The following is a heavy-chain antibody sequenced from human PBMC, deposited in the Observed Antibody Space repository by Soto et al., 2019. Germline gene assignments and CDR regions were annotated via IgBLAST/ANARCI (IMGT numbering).Heavy chain of an antibody. V-gene: IGHV3-48*03. D-gene: IGHD3-10*01. CDR2: ISSSGLTT. CDR3: ARYGTRGDW. J-gene: IGHJ5*01. Sequence: GGSLRLSCQASGFNFRMYEMHWVRQAPGKGLEGVSYISSSGLTTYYANFAEGRFTISRDNAKDSLYLHLNSLRVGDTAVYYCARYGTRGDWWGLGTQVTVSS. CDR1: GFNFRMYE.